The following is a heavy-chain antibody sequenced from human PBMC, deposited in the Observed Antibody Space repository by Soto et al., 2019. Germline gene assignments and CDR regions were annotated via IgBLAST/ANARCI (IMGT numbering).Heavy chain of an antibody. J-gene: IGHJ6*02. CDR1: GYTLTELS. D-gene: IGHD3-3*01. CDR3: ATFRLYYDFCSGSLWYYYGMDV. Sequence: ASVKVSCKVSGYTLTELSMHWVRQAPGKGLEWMGGFDPEDGETIYAQKFQGRVTMTEDTSTDTAYMELSSLRSEDTAVYYCATFRLYYDFCSGSLWYYYGMDVWGQGTTVTVSS. V-gene: IGHV1-24*01. CDR2: FDPEDGET.